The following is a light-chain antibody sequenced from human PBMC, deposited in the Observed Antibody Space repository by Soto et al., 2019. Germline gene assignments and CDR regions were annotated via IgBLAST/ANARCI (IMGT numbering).Light chain of an antibody. Sequence: FVMMQPPATLYDSLGAGATLSCRASQSVNDYLAWYQQKPGQAPRLLIYDASNRATGIPARFSGSGSGTDFTLTISSLEPEDFAVYYCQQRSNWPITFGQGTRLEI. CDR3: QQRSNWPIT. V-gene: IGKV3-11*01. CDR2: DAS. J-gene: IGKJ5*01. CDR1: QSVNDY.